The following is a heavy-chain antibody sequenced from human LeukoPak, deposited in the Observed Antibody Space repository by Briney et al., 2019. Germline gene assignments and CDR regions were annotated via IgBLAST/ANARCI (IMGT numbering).Heavy chain of an antibody. V-gene: IGHV4-4*07. CDR1: GGSISSNY. CDR3: ARGPAATADLDY. J-gene: IGHJ4*02. Sequence: SETLSLTCTVSGGSISSNYWSWIRQPAGKGLEWIGRIYTSGSTNYNPSLKSRVTMSVDTFKNQFSLKLSSVTAADTAVYYCARGPAATADLDYWGQGTLVIVSS. D-gene: IGHD6-13*01. CDR2: IYTSGST.